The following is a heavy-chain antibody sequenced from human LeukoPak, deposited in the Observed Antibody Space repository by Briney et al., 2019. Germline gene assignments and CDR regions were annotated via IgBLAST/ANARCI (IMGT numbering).Heavy chain of an antibody. D-gene: IGHD7-27*01. J-gene: IGHJ6*03. V-gene: IGHV4-39*07. Sequence: PSETLSLTCTVSGGSISSSSYYWGWIRQPPGKGLEWIGSIYYSGSTYYNPSLKSRVTISVDTSKNQFSLKLSSVTAADTAVYYCARNWGPRYYYYMDVWGKGTTVTVSS. CDR2: IYYSGST. CDR1: GGSISSSSYY. CDR3: ARNWGPRYYYYMDV.